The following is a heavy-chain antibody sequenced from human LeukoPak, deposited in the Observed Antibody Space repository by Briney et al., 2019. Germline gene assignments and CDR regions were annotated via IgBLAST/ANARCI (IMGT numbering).Heavy chain of an antibody. D-gene: IGHD3-10*01. J-gene: IGHJ4*02. V-gene: IGHV3-23*01. CDR1: GFTFRSSA. CDR3: AKDGDGSNTWFGFWGSFDY. CDR2: ISATGGTT. Sequence: PGGSLRVLCAGSGFTFRSSAMHWVRQAPGKGPEWVSGISATGGTTYYADSVKGRFTVSRDNSNNTLYLQMSGLRADDTAIYYCAKDGDGSNTWFGFWGSFDYWGQGALVTVSS.